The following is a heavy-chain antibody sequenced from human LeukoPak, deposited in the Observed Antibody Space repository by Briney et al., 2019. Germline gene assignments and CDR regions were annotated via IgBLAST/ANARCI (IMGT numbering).Heavy chain of an antibody. Sequence: ASVKVSCKASGYTFTSYGISWVRQAPGQGLEWMGWISAYNGNTNYAQKLQGRVTMTTDTSTSTAYMELRSLRSDDTAVYYCARGLHYYDSSGGTDYWGQGTLVTVSS. CDR2: ISAYNGNT. D-gene: IGHD3-22*01. V-gene: IGHV1-18*01. J-gene: IGHJ4*02. CDR1: GYTFTSYG. CDR3: ARGLHYYDSSGGTDY.